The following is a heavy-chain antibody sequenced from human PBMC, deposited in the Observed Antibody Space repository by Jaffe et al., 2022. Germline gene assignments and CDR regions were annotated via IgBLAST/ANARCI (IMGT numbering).Heavy chain of an antibody. Sequence: QVQLVQSGAEVKKPGASVKVSCKASGYTFTSYGISWVRQAPGQGLEWMGWISAYNGNTNYAQKLQGRVTMTTDTSTSTAYMELRSLRSDDTAVYYCARETYYDFWSGYYQYYMDVWGKGTTVTVSS. CDR3: ARETYYDFWSGYYQYYMDV. V-gene: IGHV1-18*01. D-gene: IGHD3-3*01. J-gene: IGHJ6*03. CDR1: GYTFTSYG. CDR2: ISAYNGNT.